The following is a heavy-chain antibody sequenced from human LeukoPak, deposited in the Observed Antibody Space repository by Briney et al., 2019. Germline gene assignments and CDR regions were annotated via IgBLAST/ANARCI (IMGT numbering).Heavy chain of an antibody. V-gene: IGHV4-4*07. CDR1: GGSISSYF. D-gene: IGHD6-25*01. CDR3: ARVRLGQVYHFDY. CDR2: IYTSGST. J-gene: IGHJ4*02. Sequence: PSETLSLTCTVSGGSISSYFWTWIRQPAGKGLEWIGHIYTSGSTNFNPSLKSRVTMSVDTSKNQFSLKLTSVTAADTAVYYCARVRLGQVYHFDYWGQGTLVTVSS.